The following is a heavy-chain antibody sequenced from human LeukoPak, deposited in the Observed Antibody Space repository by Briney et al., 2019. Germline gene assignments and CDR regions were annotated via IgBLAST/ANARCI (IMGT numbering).Heavy chain of an antibody. V-gene: IGHV3-30*04. Sequence: GGSLRLSCEASGFTFSSYAMHWVRQAPGKGLEWGAVISYDGSNKYYADSVKGRFTISRDNSKNTLYLQMDSLRAEDTAVYYCARDRTYYYDSSGYYYPDYWGQGTLVTVSS. J-gene: IGHJ4*02. D-gene: IGHD3-22*01. CDR1: GFTFSSYA. CDR2: ISYDGSNK. CDR3: ARDRTYYYDSSGYYYPDY.